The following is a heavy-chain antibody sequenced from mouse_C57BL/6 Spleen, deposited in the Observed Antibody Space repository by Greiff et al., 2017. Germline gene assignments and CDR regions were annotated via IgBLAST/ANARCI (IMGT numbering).Heavy chain of an antibody. CDR2: ISSGGSYT. CDR3: ARHGTSNCVGAMDY. CDR1: GFTFSSYG. Sequence: EVQVVESGGDLVKPGGSLKLSCAASGFTFSSYGMSWVRQTPDQRLEWVATISSGGSYTYYPDSVKGRFTSSRDNAKNTLYLQMSSLKSEDTAMYYCARHGTSNCVGAMDYWGQGTSVTVSS. V-gene: IGHV5-6*01. J-gene: IGHJ4*01. D-gene: IGHD2-5*01.